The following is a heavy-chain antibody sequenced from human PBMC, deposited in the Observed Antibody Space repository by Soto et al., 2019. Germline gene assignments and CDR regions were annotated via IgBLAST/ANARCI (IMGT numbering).Heavy chain of an antibody. V-gene: IGHV5-10-1*01. CDR2: IDPSDSYT. D-gene: IGHD5-12*01. CDR1: GYSFTSYW. J-gene: IGHJ6*02. Sequence: GESLTLSCKGSGYSFTSYWISWVRQMPGKGLEWMGRIDPSDSYTNYSPSFQGHVTISADKSISTAYLQWSSLKASDTAMYYCARPEVATLQGYYYYGMDVWGQGTTVTVSS. CDR3: ARPEVATLQGYYYYGMDV.